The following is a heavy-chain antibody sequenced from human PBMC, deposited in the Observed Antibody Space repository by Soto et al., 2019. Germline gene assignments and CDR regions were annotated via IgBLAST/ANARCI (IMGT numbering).Heavy chain of an antibody. V-gene: IGHV3-7*01. Sequence: PGGSLRLSSAVSGFTVISYWMIWVRQAPGKGLEWVANINQDGSEKYYVDSVKGRFTISRDNAKNSLYLQMNSLRAEDTAVYYCAKEGALVTPTWGQGTLVTVSS. CDR3: AKEGALVTPT. D-gene: IGHD2-21*02. J-gene: IGHJ5*02. CDR1: GFTVISYW. CDR2: INQDGSEK.